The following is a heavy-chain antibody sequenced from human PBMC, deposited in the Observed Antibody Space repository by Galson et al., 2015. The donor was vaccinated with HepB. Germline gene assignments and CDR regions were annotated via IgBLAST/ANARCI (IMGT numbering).Heavy chain of an antibody. D-gene: IGHD1-14*01. CDR3: ARDSTRVNHYYMDV. V-gene: IGHV4-31*03. Sequence: TLSLTCTVSGGSISSGGYYWSWIRQHPGKGPEWIGYIFYSGSTYYNPSLKSRVTISVDTSKNQFSLKVSSVTAADTAVYYCARDSTRVNHYYMDVWGKGTTVTVSS. CDR2: IFYSGST. CDR1: GGSISSGGYY. J-gene: IGHJ6*03.